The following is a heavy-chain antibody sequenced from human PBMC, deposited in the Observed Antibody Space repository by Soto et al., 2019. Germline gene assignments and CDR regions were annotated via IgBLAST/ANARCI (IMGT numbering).Heavy chain of an antibody. D-gene: IGHD4-17*01. CDR3: AVYGYGVSAAAY. Sequence: GGSLRLSCAGSGLTFRNDWLSWVRQAPGKGLEWVANINPDGSERYYVDSVRGRFTISRDNVENSLYLQLNSLRPEDTAVYYCAVYGYGVSAAAYWGQGTLVTVS. CDR2: INPDGSER. V-gene: IGHV3-7*03. CDR1: GLTFRNDW. J-gene: IGHJ4*02.